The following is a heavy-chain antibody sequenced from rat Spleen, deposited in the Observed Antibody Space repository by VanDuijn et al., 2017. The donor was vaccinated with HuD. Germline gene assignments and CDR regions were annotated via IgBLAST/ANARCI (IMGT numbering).Heavy chain of an antibody. CDR3: TRVISGYFDY. V-gene: IGHV5-22*01. J-gene: IGHJ2*01. CDR2: ISYEGSST. D-gene: IGHD4-3*01. CDR1: GFTFSDYN. Sequence: EVQLVESGGGLEQPGGSLKLSCAASGFTFSDYNMAWVRQAPKKGLEWVATISYEGSSTYYGDSVRGRFTISRDNAKSTLYLQMNSLRSEDTATYYCTRVISGYFDYWGQGVMVTVSS.